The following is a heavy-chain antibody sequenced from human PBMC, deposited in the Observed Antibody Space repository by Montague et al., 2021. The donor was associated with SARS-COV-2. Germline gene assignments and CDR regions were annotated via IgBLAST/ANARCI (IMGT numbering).Heavy chain of an antibody. CDR3: AHVGMACSGGSCYPTIKDWYFDL. J-gene: IGHJ2*01. CDR2: IYWDDDK. D-gene: IGHD2-15*01. CDR1: GFSLSTSRVG. V-gene: IGHV2-5*02. Sequence: PALVIPTQTLTLTCTFSGFSLSTSRVGVGWIRQPPGKALEWLALIYWDDDKRYSPSLKSRLTITKDTSKNQVVLTMTNMDPVDTATYYCAHVGMACSGGSCYPTIKDWYFDLWGRGTLVTVSS.